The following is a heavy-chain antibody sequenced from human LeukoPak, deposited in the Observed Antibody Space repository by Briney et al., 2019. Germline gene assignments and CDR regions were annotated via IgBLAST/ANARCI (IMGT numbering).Heavy chain of an antibody. V-gene: IGHV1-18*01. CDR3: ARDYSSSWYYFNN. J-gene: IGHJ4*02. CDR1: GYTFSTSA. D-gene: IGHD6-13*01. CDR2: ISVYNGNT. Sequence: ASVKVSCKASGYTFSTSAISWMRQAPGQGLEWVGWISVYNGNTKYTQKFQGRVTMTTDTSTSTAYMELRNLRSDDTAVYYCARDYSSSWYYFNNWGQGTLVTVSS.